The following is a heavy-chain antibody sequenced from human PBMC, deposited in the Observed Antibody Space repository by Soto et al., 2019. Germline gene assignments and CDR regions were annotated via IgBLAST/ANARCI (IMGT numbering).Heavy chain of an antibody. CDR2: IYHSGST. D-gene: IGHD6-13*01. CDR3: ARGDSSSWYYFDY. Sequence: SETLSLTCTVSGGSMSSYYWSWIRQPPGKGLEWIGFIYHSGSTNYNPPLKSRVTISIDTSKNQFSLKLSSVTAADTAVYYCARGDSSSWYYFDYWGQGTLVTVSS. CDR1: GGSMSSYY. V-gene: IGHV4-59*01. J-gene: IGHJ4*02.